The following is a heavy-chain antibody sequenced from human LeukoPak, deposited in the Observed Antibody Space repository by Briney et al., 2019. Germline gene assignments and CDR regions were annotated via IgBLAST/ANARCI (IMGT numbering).Heavy chain of an antibody. D-gene: IGHD3-10*01. J-gene: IGHJ4*02. CDR2: IYPGDSDT. CDR1: GYRFTSYW. Sequence: GESLKISCKGSGYRFTSYWIGWVRQIPGKGLEWMGIIYPGDSDTRYSPSFQGQVTISADKSINTAYLQWSSLKASDTAMYYCARRQYYGSGNSIRHFDYWGQGTLVTVSS. CDR3: ARRQYYGSGNSIRHFDY. V-gene: IGHV5-51*01.